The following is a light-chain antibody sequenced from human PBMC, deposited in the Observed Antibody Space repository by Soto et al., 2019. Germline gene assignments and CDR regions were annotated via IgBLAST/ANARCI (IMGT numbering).Light chain of an antibody. V-gene: IGLV2-14*03. CDR3: SSYTTSSTPYVV. CDR2: DVS. CDR1: SSDVGGYNY. J-gene: IGLJ2*01. Sequence: QSALTQPASVSGSPGQWITISCTGTSSDVGGYNYVSWYQQHPGKAPQLMIYDVSNRPSGVSNRFSGSKSGNTASLTISGLQAEDEGDYYCSSYTTSSTPYVVFGGGTKLTVL.